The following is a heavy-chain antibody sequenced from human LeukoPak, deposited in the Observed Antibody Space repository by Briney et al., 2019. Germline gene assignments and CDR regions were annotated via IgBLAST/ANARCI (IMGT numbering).Heavy chain of an antibody. CDR2: INHSGST. Sequence: PSETLSLTCTVSGGSVSGDPYYWSWIRQPPGKGLEWIGEINHSGSTNYNPSLKSRVTISVDTSKNQFSLKLSSVTAADTAVYYCARDRFRTIFGVVIMNGMDVWGQGTTVTVSS. CDR1: GGSVSGDPYY. D-gene: IGHD3-3*01. V-gene: IGHV4-34*01. J-gene: IGHJ6*02. CDR3: ARDRFRTIFGVVIMNGMDV.